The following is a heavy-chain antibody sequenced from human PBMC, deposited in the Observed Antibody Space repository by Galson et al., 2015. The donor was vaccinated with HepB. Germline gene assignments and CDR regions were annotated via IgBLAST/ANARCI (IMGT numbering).Heavy chain of an antibody. J-gene: IGHJ4*02. CDR3: ATMGFSYGDYDY. D-gene: IGHD4-17*01. CDR2: FDPEDGET. Sequence: SVKVSCKVSGYTLTELSMHWVRQAPGKGLEWMGGFDPEDGETIYAQKFQGRITMTEDTSTDTAYMELSSLRSEDTAVYYCATMGFSYGDYDYWGQGTLVTVSS. V-gene: IGHV1-24*01. CDR1: GYTLTELS.